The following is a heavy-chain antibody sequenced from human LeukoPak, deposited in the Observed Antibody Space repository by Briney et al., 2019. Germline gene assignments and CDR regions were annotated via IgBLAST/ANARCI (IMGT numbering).Heavy chain of an antibody. CDR3: ARVLGYCSGGTCYPYYFDY. CDR1: GFSISSAYY. Sequence: SETLSLTCTVSGFSISSAYYWGWIRQPPGKGLEWIGSIYYSGSTYYNPSLKSRVTISVDTSKNQFSLKLSSVTAADTAVYYCARVLGYCSGGTCYPYYFDYWGQGTLVSVSS. V-gene: IGHV4-38-2*02. D-gene: IGHD2-15*01. J-gene: IGHJ4*02. CDR2: IYYSGST.